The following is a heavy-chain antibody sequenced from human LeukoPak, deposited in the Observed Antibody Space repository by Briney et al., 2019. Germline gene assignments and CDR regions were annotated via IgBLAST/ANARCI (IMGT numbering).Heavy chain of an antibody. J-gene: IGHJ3*02. V-gene: IGHV1-8*01. CDR2: MNPNSGNT. Sequence: ASVKVSCKASEYTFPSYDINWVRQATGQGLEWMGWMNPNSGNTGYAQKFQGRVTMTRDTSISTAYMELSRLRSDDTAVYYCARSIAAHDAFDIWGQGTMVTVSS. CDR1: EYTFPSYD. D-gene: IGHD6-6*01. CDR3: ARSIAAHDAFDI.